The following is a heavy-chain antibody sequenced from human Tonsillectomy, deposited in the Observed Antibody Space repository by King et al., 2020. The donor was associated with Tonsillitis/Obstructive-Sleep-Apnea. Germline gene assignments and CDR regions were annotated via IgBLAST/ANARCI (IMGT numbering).Heavy chain of an antibody. CDR2: IKSKTDVGTT. J-gene: IGHJ4*02. CDR3: TAKREDGSSSSCYDY. CDR1: GFTFSNAW. V-gene: IGHV3-15*01. D-gene: IGHD2-2*01. Sequence: ESGGGLVKPGGSLSLSCAASGFTFSNAWMSWVRQATGKGLEWVGRIKSKTDVGTTDYAAPVKGIFTISRDDSKNTLYLQMNSLKTEDTAVYYGTAKREDGSSSSCYDYWGQGTLVTVSS.